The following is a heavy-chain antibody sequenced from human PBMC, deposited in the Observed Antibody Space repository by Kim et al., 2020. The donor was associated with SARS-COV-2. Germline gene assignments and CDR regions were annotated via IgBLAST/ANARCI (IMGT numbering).Heavy chain of an antibody. CDR1: GFTFSSYA. CDR3: ARDWPPMSSTSRHTDLGFDP. CDR2: ISYDGSNK. V-gene: IGHV3-30*04. D-gene: IGHD2-2*01. J-gene: IGHJ5*02. Sequence: GGSLRLSCAASGFTFSSYAMHWVRQAPGKGLEWVAVISYDGSNKYYADSVKGRFTISRDNSKNTLYLQMNSLRVEDTAVYYCARDWPPMSSTSRHTDLGFDPWGQGTLVTVSS.